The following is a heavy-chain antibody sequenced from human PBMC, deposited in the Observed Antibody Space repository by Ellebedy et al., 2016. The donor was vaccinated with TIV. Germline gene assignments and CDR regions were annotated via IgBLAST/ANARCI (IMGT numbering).Heavy chain of an antibody. CDR2: MNPNSGNT. Sequence: ASAKVSCXASGYTFTSYDINWVRQATGQGLEWMGWMNPNSGNTGYAQKLQGRVTMTTDTSTSTAYMELRSLRSDDTAVYYCARVWFGELLYVWFDPWGQGTLVTVSS. CDR3: ARVWFGELLYVWFDP. D-gene: IGHD3-10*01. CDR1: GYTFTSYD. J-gene: IGHJ5*02. V-gene: IGHV1-8*01.